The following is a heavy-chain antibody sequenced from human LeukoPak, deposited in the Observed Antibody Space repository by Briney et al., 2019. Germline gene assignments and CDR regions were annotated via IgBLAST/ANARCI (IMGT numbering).Heavy chain of an antibody. CDR2: IYTSGST. Sequence: SETLSLTCTVSGGSISSGSYYWSWIRQPAGKGLEWIGRIYTSGSTNYNPSLKSRVTISVDTSKNQFSLKLSSVTAADTAVYYCARHEEGSSWPFFDYWGQGTLVTVSS. J-gene: IGHJ4*02. D-gene: IGHD6-13*01. CDR1: GGSISSGSYY. V-gene: IGHV4-61*02. CDR3: ARHEEGSSWPFFDY.